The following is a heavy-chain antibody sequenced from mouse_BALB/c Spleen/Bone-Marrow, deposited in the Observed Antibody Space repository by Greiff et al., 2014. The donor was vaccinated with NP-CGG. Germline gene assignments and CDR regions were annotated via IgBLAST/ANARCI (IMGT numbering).Heavy chain of an antibody. CDR2: VNPYNGGT. Sequence: EVMLVESGPELVKPGASVKMSCKASGYTFTDYYMDWVKQSHGESFEWIGRVNPYNGGTSYNQKFKGKATLTVDKSSSTAYMELNSLTSEDSAVYYCARSYGNYAYYFDYWGQGTTLTVSS. CDR1: GYTFTDYY. V-gene: IGHV1-19*01. J-gene: IGHJ2*01. D-gene: IGHD2-1*01. CDR3: ARSYGNYAYYFDY.